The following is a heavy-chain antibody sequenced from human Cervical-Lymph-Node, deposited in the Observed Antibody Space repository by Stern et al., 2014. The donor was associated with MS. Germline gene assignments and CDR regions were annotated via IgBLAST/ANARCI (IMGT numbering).Heavy chain of an antibody. V-gene: IGHV3-64D*06. J-gene: IGHJ3*02. CDR2: IXXXXXAT. CDR1: GFXFSSYX. D-gene: IGHD5-18*01. CDR3: VKDVDVDTVIVYIHYNSFDM. Sequence: VQLXXXGGGLVHPGGSLRLSCSXSGFXFSSYXXXXXXXXXXXXXXXXXXIXXXXXATHHADSVRGRFTISRDNSKNTLYLQMSSLRAEDTAVYYCVKDVDVDTVIVYIHYNSFDMWGQGTMVTVSS.